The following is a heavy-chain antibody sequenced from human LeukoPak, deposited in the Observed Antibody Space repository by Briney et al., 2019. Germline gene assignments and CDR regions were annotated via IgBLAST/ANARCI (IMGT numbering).Heavy chain of an antibody. CDR2: IIPIFGTA. D-gene: IGHD6-6*01. V-gene: IGHV1-69*01. Sequence: GASXXXSCKASGGTFSSYAISWVRQAPGQGVEWMGGIIPIFGTANYAQKFQGRVTITADEYTSTDYMELSSLRSEDTAVYYCARADSSSSYPTFDYWGQGTLVTVSS. CDR3: ARADSSSSYPTFDY. CDR1: GGTFSSYA. J-gene: IGHJ4*02.